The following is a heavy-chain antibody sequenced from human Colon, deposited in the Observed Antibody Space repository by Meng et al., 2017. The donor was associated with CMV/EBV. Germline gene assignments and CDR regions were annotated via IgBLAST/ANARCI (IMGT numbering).Heavy chain of an antibody. CDR2: ISYDGSEK. J-gene: IGHJ4*02. Sequence: GESLKISCAASGCIFSNYAIHWLRQAPGKGLGWGPVISYDGSEKVYADSLKGRFTISRDNSKNTVYLQMNSLTAEYTAVYYCARSERVFNYWGQGTLVTVSS. V-gene: IGHV3-30-3*01. CDR3: ARSERVFNY. CDR1: GCIFSNYA.